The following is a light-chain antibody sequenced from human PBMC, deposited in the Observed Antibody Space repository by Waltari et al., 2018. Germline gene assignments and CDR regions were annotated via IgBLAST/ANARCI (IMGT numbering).Light chain of an antibody. Sequence: QSALTQPASVSGSPGQSITISCTGTTSDVGGYNYVSWYQQAPGKAPKLMIYEVSNRPSGVSNRFSGSKSGNTASLTIAGLQSEDEADYDCSSYTSSSTLVFGGGTKLTVL. CDR1: TSDVGGYNY. J-gene: IGLJ2*01. V-gene: IGLV2-14*01. CDR2: EVS. CDR3: SSYTSSSTLV.